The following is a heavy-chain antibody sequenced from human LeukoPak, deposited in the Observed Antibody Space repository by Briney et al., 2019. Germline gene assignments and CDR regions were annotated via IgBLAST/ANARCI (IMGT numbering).Heavy chain of an antibody. V-gene: IGHV3-48*03. CDR2: ISGSSSNV. J-gene: IGHJ4*02. CDR3: ARGFRDTAMFLDY. D-gene: IGHD5-18*01. Sequence: GGSLRLSCAASGFTFSSYEMNWARQAPGKGLEWISAISGSSSNVYYAASVRDRFTISRDNAENSLYLQLNTMRAEDTAVYYCARGFRDTAMFLDYWGQGTLVTVSS. CDR1: GFTFSSYE.